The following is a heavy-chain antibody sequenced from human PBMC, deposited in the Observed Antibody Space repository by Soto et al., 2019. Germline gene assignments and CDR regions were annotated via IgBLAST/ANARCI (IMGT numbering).Heavy chain of an antibody. CDR2: TRSNGEYT. Sequence: PGGSLRLSCAGSGFTFSNYAMTWVRQAPGKGLEWVSTTRSNGEYTYYADSVKGSFTVSRDNSQNALFLEMSSLRAEDTAVYYCAKESMSVAVSASRVYGMDVWGQGTTVTVSS. V-gene: IGHV3-23*01. J-gene: IGHJ6*02. CDR3: AKESMSVAVSASRVYGMDV. CDR1: GFTFSNYA. D-gene: IGHD6-6*01.